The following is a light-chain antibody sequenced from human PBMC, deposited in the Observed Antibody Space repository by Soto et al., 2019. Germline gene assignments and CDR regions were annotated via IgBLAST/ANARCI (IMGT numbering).Light chain of an antibody. V-gene: IGLV1-44*01. CDR2: NNN. CDR3: TAWDDSLDGYL. CDR1: SSNIGRNT. Sequence: QSVLTQPPSASGTPGQRVTISCSGSSSNIGRNTVNWYQQLPGTAPKLLIYNNNQRPSGVPDRFSASKSATSASLAISGLQSEDEADYYCTAWDDSLDGYLFGTGTKLTVL. J-gene: IGLJ1*01.